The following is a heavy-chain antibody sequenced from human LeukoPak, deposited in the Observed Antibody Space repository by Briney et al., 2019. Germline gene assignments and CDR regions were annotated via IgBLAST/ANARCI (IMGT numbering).Heavy chain of an antibody. D-gene: IGHD3-9*01. V-gene: IGHV1-69*01. J-gene: IGHJ4*02. CDR3: ARVLRYYDILTGYYTEAHFDY. Sequence: SVKVSCKASGGTFSSYAISWVRQAPGQGLDWVGGIIPIFVPANYAQKFQGRVTITADEYTSTAYMELSSLRSEDTAVYYCARVLRYYDILTGYYTEAHFDYWGQGTLVTVSS. CDR1: GGTFSSYA. CDR2: IIPIFVPA.